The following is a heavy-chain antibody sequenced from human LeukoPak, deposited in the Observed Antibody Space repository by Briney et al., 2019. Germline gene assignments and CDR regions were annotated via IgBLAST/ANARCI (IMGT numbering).Heavy chain of an antibody. V-gene: IGHV3-23*01. CDR1: GFTFSSYA. D-gene: IGHD3-16*01. CDR3: AKDIAVFRGVRPLGGTDY. Sequence: GGSLRLSCAASGFTFSSYAMSWVRQAPGKGLEWVSAISGSGGSTYYADSVKGRFTISRDNSKNTLYLQMNSLRAEDTAVYYCAKDIAVFRGVRPLGGTDYWGQGTLVTVSS. J-gene: IGHJ4*02. CDR2: ISGSGGST.